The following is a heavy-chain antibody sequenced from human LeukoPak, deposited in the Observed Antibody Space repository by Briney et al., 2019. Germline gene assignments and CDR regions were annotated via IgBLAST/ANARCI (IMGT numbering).Heavy chain of an antibody. V-gene: IGHV3-23*01. CDR1: GFTFSSYA. D-gene: IGHD1-26*01. J-gene: IGHJ4*02. CDR3: AKGQEWELPSYFDY. Sequence: GGSLRLSCAASGFTFSSYAMSWVRQAPGKGLEWVSGTRGSGGSTYYADSVKGRFTISRDNSKNTLYLQMNSLRAEDTAVYYCAKGQEWELPSYFDYWGQGTLVTVSS. CDR2: TRGSGGST.